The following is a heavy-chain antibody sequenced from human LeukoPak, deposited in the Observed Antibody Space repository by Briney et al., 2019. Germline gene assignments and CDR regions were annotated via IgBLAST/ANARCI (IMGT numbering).Heavy chain of an antibody. CDR3: AGDEGSGRNRFDY. Sequence: SETLSLTCTVSGGSISSYYWSWIRQPPGKGLEWIGYIYYSGSTYYNPSLKSRVTMSLDTSKNQFSLKLTSVTAADTAVYYCAGDEGSGRNRFDYWGQGALVTVSS. CDR2: IYYSGST. CDR1: GGSISSYY. V-gene: IGHV4-59*12. J-gene: IGHJ4*02. D-gene: IGHD3-10*01.